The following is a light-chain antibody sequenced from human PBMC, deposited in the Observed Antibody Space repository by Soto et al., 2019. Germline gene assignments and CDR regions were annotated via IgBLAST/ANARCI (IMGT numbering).Light chain of an antibody. CDR1: SSDVGGYNF. CDR2: EVS. V-gene: IGLV2-14*01. J-gene: IGLJ1*01. Sequence: QSALTQPASVSGSPGQSITISCTGTSSDVGGYNFVSWYQQHPGKAPKLMIYEVSNRPSGVSTRSSGSKSGNTASLTISGLQAEDEADYYCSSHTRSSTRVFGTGTKLTVL. CDR3: SSHTRSSTRV.